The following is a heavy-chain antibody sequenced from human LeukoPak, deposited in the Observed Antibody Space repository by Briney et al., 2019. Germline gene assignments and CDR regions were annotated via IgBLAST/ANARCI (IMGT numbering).Heavy chain of an antibody. CDR2: IYYSGST. D-gene: IGHD3-22*01. CDR1: GGSISGYY. J-gene: IGHJ6*03. V-gene: IGHV4-59*01. Sequence: SETLSLTCTVSGGSISGYYWSWIRQPPGKGLEWIGYIYYSGSTNYNPSLKSRVTISVDTSKNQFSLKLSSVTAADTAVYYCASTMIVVAGGYYMDVWGKGTTVTVSS. CDR3: ASTMIVVAGGYYMDV.